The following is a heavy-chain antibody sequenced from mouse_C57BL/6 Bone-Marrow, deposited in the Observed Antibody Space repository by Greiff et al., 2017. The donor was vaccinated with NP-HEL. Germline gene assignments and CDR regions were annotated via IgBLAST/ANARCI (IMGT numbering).Heavy chain of an antibody. CDR1: GYTFTDYY. D-gene: IGHD1-1*01. J-gene: IGHJ2*01. V-gene: IGHV1-19*01. CDR2: INPYNGGT. CDR3: AREVITTVVATDY. Sequence: VQLQQSGPVLVKPGASVKMSCKASGYTFTDYYMNWVKQSHGKSLEWIGVINPYNGGTSYNQKFKGKATLTVDKSSSTAYMELNSLTSEDSAVYYCAREVITTVVATDYWGQGTTLTVSS.